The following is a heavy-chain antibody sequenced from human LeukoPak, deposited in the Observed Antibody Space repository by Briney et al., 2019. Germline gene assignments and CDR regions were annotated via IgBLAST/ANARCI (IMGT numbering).Heavy chain of an antibody. J-gene: IGHJ4*02. CDR3: ARREDFFDS. Sequence: PSETLSLTCTVSGGSINSAYSTWIRQSAGKGLEWIGRIYSSGSTNYNPSLKGRVTMSVDTSKNQFSLKLTSVTAADTAMYYCARREDFFDSWGQGTLVTVSS. CDR1: GGSINSAY. CDR2: IYSSGST. V-gene: IGHV4-4*07.